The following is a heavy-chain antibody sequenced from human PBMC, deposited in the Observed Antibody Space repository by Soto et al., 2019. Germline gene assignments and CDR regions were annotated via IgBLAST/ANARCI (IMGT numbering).Heavy chain of an antibody. D-gene: IGHD3-22*01. CDR2: IYPGDSDT. CDR3: ASSATYYYDISGYYPTSAFDI. CDR1: GYSFTSYW. Sequence: GESLKISCKGSGYSFTSYWIGWVRQMPGKGLEWMGIIYPGDSDTRYSTSFQGQVTISADKSISTAYLQWSSLKASDTAMYYCASSATYYYDISGYYPTSAFDIWGQGTMVTVSS. V-gene: IGHV5-51*01. J-gene: IGHJ3*02.